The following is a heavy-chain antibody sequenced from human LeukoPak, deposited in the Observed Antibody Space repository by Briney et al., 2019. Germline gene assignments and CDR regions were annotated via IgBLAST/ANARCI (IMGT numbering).Heavy chain of an antibody. V-gene: IGHV5-51*01. J-gene: IGHJ4*02. CDR2: IYPGDSDT. D-gene: IGHD6-13*01. Sequence: PGESLQISCKGSGYSFNSYWIGWVRPMPGKGLEWMGIIYPGDSDTRYSPSLQGQVTISVDKSISTAYLQWSSLRASDSAMYYCARPLQVGFSSSLRYWGQGTLVTVSS. CDR3: ARPLQVGFSSSLRY. CDR1: GYSFNSYW.